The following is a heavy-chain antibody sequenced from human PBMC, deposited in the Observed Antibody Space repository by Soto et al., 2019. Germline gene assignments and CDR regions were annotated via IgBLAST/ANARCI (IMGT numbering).Heavy chain of an antibody. CDR2: ITWNSGEI. CDR1: GFTFDDYA. D-gene: IGHD3-22*01. V-gene: IGHV3-9*01. J-gene: IGHJ5*02. CDR3: AKGGGYYYDSSGSQGVNH. Sequence: SLRLSCAASGFTFDDYAMHWVRQAPGKGLEWVSGITWNSGEIGYADSVKGRFTISRDNAKNSLYLQMNSLRAEDTALYYCAKGGGYYYDSSGSQGVNHWGQGTLVTVSS.